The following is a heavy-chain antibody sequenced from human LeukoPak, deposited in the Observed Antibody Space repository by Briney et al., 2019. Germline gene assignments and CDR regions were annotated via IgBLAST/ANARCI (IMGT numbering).Heavy chain of an antibody. Sequence: GGSLRLSCAASGFTFSNYWMHWVRQAPGKGLVWVSRINSDGSSTTSADSVKGRFTISRDNAKNTLYLQMNSLRAEDTAVYYCATKATVVVTAPSIDDAFDIWGQGTMVTVSS. CDR3: ATKATVVVTAPSIDDAFDI. D-gene: IGHD2-21*02. CDR1: GFTFSNYW. J-gene: IGHJ3*02. V-gene: IGHV3-74*01. CDR2: INSDGSST.